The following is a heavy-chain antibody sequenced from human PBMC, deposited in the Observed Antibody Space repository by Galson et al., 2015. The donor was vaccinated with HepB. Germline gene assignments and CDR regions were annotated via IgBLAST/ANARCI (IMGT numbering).Heavy chain of an antibody. CDR1: GSSFNSFT. CDR2: FIPHLDRV. D-gene: IGHD2-2*01. Sequence: SVKVSCKASGSSFNSFTFSWVRQEPGQGLEWMGEFIPHLDRVKYTHQFKGRVTITADKSTATVFMDLRSLRSDDTAKYYCARGRVEEVVIIPGAVNHPRISYGLDVWGQGTTVTVSS. CDR3: ARGRVEEVVIIPGAVNHPRISYGLDV. V-gene: IGHV1-69*10. J-gene: IGHJ6*02.